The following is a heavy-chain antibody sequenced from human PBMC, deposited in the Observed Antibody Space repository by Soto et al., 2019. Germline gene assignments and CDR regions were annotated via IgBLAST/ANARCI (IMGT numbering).Heavy chain of an antibody. Sequence: GGSLRLSCAASGFTFSSYAMSWVRQAPGKGLEWVSAISGSGGSTYYADSVKGRFTISRDNSKNTLYLQMNSLRAEDTAVYYCAKGLSDYYDSSGYYYPTFLDCWGQGSLVTVSS. D-gene: IGHD3-22*01. V-gene: IGHV3-23*01. J-gene: IGHJ4*02. CDR3: AKGLSDYYDSSGYYYPTFLDC. CDR1: GFTFSSYA. CDR2: ISGSGGST.